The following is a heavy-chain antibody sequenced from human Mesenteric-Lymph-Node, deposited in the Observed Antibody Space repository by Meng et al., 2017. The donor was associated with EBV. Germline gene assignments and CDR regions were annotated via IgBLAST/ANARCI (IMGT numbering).Heavy chain of an antibody. CDR1: GFTFSDYS. J-gene: IGHJ5*02. CDR2: ISDSSSNI. V-gene: IGHV3-21*01. CDR3: ARDLYVVVAAAGHNLFDP. D-gene: IGHD2-15*01. Sequence: EVQLVESGGGLVKPGGSLRLSWAASGFTFSDYSMNWVRHAPGKGLEWVSYISDSSSNIDYADSVKGRFTISRDNAKNSLYLQMNSLRPEDTAIYYCARDLYVVVAAAGHNLFDPWGQGTLVNRLL.